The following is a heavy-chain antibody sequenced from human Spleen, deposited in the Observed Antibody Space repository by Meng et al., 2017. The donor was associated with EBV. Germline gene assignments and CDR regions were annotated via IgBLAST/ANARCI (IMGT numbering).Heavy chain of an antibody. J-gene: IGHJ4*02. V-gene: IGHV4-38-2*01. D-gene: IGHD5/OR15-5a*01. CDR1: GDSISSFYY. Sequence: VQLRQWGAGLLKSSGTRSLTCAVSGDSISSFYYWAWLRQPPGRGLEWIGSAHYSGRTYYSPSLRSRVTVSIDTSKNQFSLRLTSVTAADTALYYCARPFPSIVSPRLDPFGDWGQGALVTVSS. CDR2: AHYSGRT. CDR3: ARPFPSIVSPRLDPFGD.